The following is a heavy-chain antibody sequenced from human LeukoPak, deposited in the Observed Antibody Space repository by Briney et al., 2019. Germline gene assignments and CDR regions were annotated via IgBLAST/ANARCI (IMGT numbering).Heavy chain of an antibody. Sequence: TLSLTCTLSGDSISSGDYYWPGISQHAGKGLESKGCLYYSGSTYYNLSLKSRVIISAETSKHHFSMKLSSVPAADPAVYYCARVREATIAPFFDYWGQGILVTVSS. CDR1: GDSISSGDYY. CDR2: LYYSGST. CDR3: ARVREATIAPFFDY. V-gene: IGHV4-31*03. J-gene: IGHJ4*02. D-gene: IGHD6-13*01.